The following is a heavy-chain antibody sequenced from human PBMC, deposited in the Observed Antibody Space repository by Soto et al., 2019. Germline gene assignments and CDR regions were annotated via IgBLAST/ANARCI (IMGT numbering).Heavy chain of an antibody. J-gene: IGHJ6*02. D-gene: IGHD6-19*01. CDR3: ARVRAPTVTVAGEGPLGSYGMDV. V-gene: IGHV3-33*01. Sequence: GGSLRLSCAASGFTFSSYGMHWVRQAPGKGLEWVAVIWYDGSNKYYADSVKGRFTISRDNSKNTLYLQMNSLRAEDTAVYYCARVRAPTVTVAGEGPLGSYGMDVWGQGNTVTVSS. CDR2: IWYDGSNK. CDR1: GFTFSSYG.